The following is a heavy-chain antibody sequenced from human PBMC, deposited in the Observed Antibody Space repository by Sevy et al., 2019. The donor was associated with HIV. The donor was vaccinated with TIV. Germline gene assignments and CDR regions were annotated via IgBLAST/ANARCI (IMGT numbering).Heavy chain of an antibody. Sequence: GGCLRLSCVVSGISFTTSGMHWVRQAPGKGLEWVAVISYHGRDKFYAESVKGRSTISRDNSKNMLYLQMNSLRAEDTAVYYCAKDLTGYNGMDVWGHGTMVTVSS. CDR1: GISFTTSG. CDR3: AKDLTGYNGMDV. CDR2: ISYHGRDK. J-gene: IGHJ6*02. D-gene: IGHD1-1*01. V-gene: IGHV3-30*18.